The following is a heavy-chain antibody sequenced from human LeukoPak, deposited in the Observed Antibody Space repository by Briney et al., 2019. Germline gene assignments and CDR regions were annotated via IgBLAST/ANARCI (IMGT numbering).Heavy chain of an antibody. D-gene: IGHD3-10*01. V-gene: IGHV3-11*06. Sequence: GGSLRLSCAASGFTFSDYYMNWIRQAPGKGLEWVSSISSSSSYIYYADSVKGRFTISRDNAKNSLYLQMNSLRAEDTAVYYCARAPPVFYYYYYMDVWGKGTTVTVSS. J-gene: IGHJ6*03. CDR2: ISSSSSYI. CDR1: GFTFSDYY. CDR3: ARAPPVFYYYYYMDV.